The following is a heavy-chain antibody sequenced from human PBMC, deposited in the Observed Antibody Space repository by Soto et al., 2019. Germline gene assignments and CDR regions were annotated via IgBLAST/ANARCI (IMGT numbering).Heavy chain of an antibody. CDR3: SNPFPLFGYCSGGSCHYAFDI. Sequence: EVQLLESGGGLVQPGGSLRLSCAASGFTFSSYAMSWVRQAPGKGLEWVSAISGSGGSTYYADSVKGRFTISRDNSKNTLYFQMHSLSAEDTAVYYCSNPFPLFGYCSGGSCHYAFDIWGQGTMVTV. V-gene: IGHV3-23*01. CDR1: GFTFSSYA. D-gene: IGHD2-15*01. CDR2: ISGSGGST. J-gene: IGHJ3*02.